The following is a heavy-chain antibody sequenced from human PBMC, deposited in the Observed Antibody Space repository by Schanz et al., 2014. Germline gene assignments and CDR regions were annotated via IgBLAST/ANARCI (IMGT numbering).Heavy chain of an antibody. CDR2: MIGSGSSV. Sequence: EVQLLESGGGLVQPGGSLRLSCVASGFTFFGSFAMSWVRHAPGKGLEWVSRMIGSGSSVFYADSVKGRFTISRDNLKNAVSLQRNSLRAGGTGVYYLAKDGRLTYYGTGSDFDYWGQGTLVAVSS. D-gene: IGHD3-22*01. V-gene: IGHV3-23*01. CDR1: GFTFFGSFA. CDR3: AKDGRLTYYGTGSDFDY. J-gene: IGHJ4*02.